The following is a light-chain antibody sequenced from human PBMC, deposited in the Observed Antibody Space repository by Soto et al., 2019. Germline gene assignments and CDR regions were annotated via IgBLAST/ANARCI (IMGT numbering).Light chain of an antibody. Sequence: EIVLTQSPGTLSLSPGERATLSCRASQSVSSSYLAWYQQKPGQAPRLLVYGASSRATGIPDRFSGSGSGTDFTLTISRLVPEDFAVYYCQQYGNSPPWTFGQGTKVEIK. CDR1: QSVSSSY. CDR2: GAS. V-gene: IGKV3-20*01. CDR3: QQYGNSPPWT. J-gene: IGKJ1*01.